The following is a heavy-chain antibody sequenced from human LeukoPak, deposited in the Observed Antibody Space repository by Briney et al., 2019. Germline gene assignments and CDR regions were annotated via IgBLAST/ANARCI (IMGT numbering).Heavy chain of an antibody. CDR3: ARGSQQLVYDWFDP. CDR1: GVSMNSHY. CDR2: ISGSGST. D-gene: IGHD6-13*01. Sequence: PSETLSLTCSVSGVSMNSHYLNWIRQPPGKGLEWIGFISGSGSTNYNPSLMSRVTISVDTSKNQFSLKLSSVTAADTAVYYCARGSQQLVYDWFDPWGQGTLVTVSS. V-gene: IGHV4-59*11. J-gene: IGHJ5*02.